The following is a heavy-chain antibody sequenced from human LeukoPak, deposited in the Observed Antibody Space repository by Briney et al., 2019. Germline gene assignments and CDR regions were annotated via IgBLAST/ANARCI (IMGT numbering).Heavy chain of an antibody. CDR1: GGSISSYY. CDR2: INHSGST. V-gene: IGHV4-34*01. CDR3: ARVPTSSWPSPDY. D-gene: IGHD6-13*01. Sequence: SETLSLTCTVSGGSISSYYWSWVRQPPGKGLEWIGEINHSGSTNYNPSLTSRVTISVDTSKNQFSLRLTSVTAADTAFYYCARVPTSSWPSPDYWGQGTLVTVSS. J-gene: IGHJ4*02.